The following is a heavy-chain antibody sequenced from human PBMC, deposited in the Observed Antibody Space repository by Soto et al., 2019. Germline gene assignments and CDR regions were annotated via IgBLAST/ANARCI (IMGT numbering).Heavy chain of an antibody. D-gene: IGHD6-19*01. J-gene: IGHJ2*01. CDR2: ISYDGSNK. V-gene: IGHV3-30-3*01. CDR1: GFTFSSYA. CDR3: ARRPAGSGWYGGWAWYFDL. Sequence: QVQLVESGGGVVQPGRSLRLSCAASGFTFSSYAMHWVRQAPGKGLEWVAVISYDGSNKYYADSVKGRFTISRDNSKNTLYLQMNSLRAEDTAVYYCARRPAGSGWYGGWAWYFDLWGRGTLVTVSS.